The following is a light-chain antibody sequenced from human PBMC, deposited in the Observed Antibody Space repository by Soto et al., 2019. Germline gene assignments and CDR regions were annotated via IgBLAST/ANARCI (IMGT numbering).Light chain of an antibody. CDR3: QQYGSSPLT. CDR1: QSVSSSY. J-gene: IGKJ4*01. V-gene: IGKV3-20*01. CDR2: GAS. Sequence: EVVLTQSPGTLSLSPGERATLSCRASQSVSSSYLAWYRQKPGQAPRLLIYGASSRATGIPDRFSGSGSGNDFTLTISRLEPEDFALYYCQQYGSSPLTFGGGTKVEIK.